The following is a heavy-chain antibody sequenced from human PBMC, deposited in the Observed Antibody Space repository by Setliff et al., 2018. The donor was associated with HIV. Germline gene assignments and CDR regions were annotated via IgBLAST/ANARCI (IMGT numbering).Heavy chain of an antibody. D-gene: IGHD3-22*01. V-gene: IGHV3-23*01. J-gene: IGHJ4*02. CDR3: ARRANYDSSAYSY. CDR2: ITDSGDKT. Sequence: RLSCAASGFTFSNYAMSWVRQAPGKGLEWVSSITDSGDKTYYADSVKGRFTISRDISRNTLYLQLNSLRAEDTAMYYCARRANYDSSAYSYWGQGTLVTVSS. CDR1: GFTFSNYA.